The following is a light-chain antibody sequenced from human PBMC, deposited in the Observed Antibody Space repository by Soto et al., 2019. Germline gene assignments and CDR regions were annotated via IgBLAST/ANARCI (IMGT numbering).Light chain of an antibody. CDR3: QQYNTYWT. J-gene: IGKJ1*01. Sequence: DIQMTQFPSALSASVGDRVTITCRASQNVNNWLAWYQHKPGKAPQLLIYGASVLESGVPSRFSGSGSGTEFTLAINGLQSDDFATYYCQQYNTYWTFGPGTKVEVE. CDR1: QNVNNW. V-gene: IGKV1-5*01. CDR2: GAS.